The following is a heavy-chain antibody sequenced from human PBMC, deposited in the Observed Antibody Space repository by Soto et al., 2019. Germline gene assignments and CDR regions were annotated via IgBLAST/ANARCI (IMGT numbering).Heavy chain of an antibody. J-gene: IGHJ4*02. CDR1: GGSITSSSHY. Sequence: QLQLQESGPGLVKPSETLSLTCTVSGGSITSSSHYWGWIRQPPGKGLECIGNIYYDGNTYYNPSLKSRVTISLDTSKNQFSLRLNSVTAADTAVYYCARSSITPRLFMYPFDYWGQGTLVTASS. CDR3: ARSSITPRLFMYPFDY. V-gene: IGHV4-39*01. D-gene: IGHD6-6*01. CDR2: IYYDGNT.